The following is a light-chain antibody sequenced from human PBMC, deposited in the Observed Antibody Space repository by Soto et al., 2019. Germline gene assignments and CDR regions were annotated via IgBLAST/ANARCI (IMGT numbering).Light chain of an antibody. CDR2: AAS. J-gene: IGKJ3*01. V-gene: IGKV1-27*01. CDR3: QKYSSVPV. CDR1: QDIRNF. Sequence: DIQMTQSPTSLSASVGDRVTITCRASQDIRNFVAWYQQKPGQAPKLLIYAASTLQSGVPSRFSGRGSGTDFTLTITRLKPEDVATYSCQKYSSVPVFGPGTKVEI.